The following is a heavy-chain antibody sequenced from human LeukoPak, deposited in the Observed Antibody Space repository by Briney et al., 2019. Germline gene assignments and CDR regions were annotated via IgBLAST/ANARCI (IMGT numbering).Heavy chain of an antibody. CDR2: MNPNSGNT. D-gene: IGHD6-13*01. CDR3: ARSFRPAGAAAGSSFDY. CDR1: GYTFTSYD. V-gene: IGHV1-8*01. J-gene: IGHJ4*02. Sequence: ASVKVSCKASGYTFTSYDINWVRQATGQGLEWMGWMNPNSGNTGYAQKFQGRVTMTRNTSISTAYMELSSLRSEDTAVYYCARSFRPAGAAAGSSFDYWGQGTLVTVSS.